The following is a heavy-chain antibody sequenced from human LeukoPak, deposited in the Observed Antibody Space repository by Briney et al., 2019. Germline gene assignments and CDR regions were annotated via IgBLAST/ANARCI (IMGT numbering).Heavy chain of an antibody. J-gene: IGHJ4*02. CDR3: ARGLWYDYVWGSYRYTGSFDY. CDR1: GYTFTSYY. CDR2: INPSGGST. V-gene: IGHV1-46*01. Sequence: ASVKVSCKASGYTFTSYYMHWVRQAPGQGLEWMGIINPSGGSTSYAQKFQGRVTITADKSTSTAYMELSSLRSEDTAVYYCARGLWYDYVWGSYRYTGSFDYWGQGTLVTVSS. D-gene: IGHD3-16*02.